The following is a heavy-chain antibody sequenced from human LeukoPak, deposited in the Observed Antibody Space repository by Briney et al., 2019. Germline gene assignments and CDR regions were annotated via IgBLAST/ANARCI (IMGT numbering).Heavy chain of an antibody. CDR1: GGSISSSSYY. Sequence: ASETLSLTCTVSGGSISSSSYYWGWIRQPPGKGLEWIGSIYYSGSTYYNPSLKSRVTISVDTSKNQFSLKLSSVTAADTAVYYCARISDFWSGYFGGRGYYFDYWGQGTLVTVSS. CDR2: IYYSGST. CDR3: ARISDFWSGYFGGRGYYFDY. J-gene: IGHJ4*02. D-gene: IGHD3-3*01. V-gene: IGHV4-39*01.